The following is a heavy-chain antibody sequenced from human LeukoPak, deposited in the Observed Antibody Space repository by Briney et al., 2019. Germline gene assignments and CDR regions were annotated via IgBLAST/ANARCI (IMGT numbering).Heavy chain of an antibody. J-gene: IGHJ5*02. Sequence: SETLSLTCTVSGGSISSGDYYWSWIRQPPGKGLEWIGYIYYSGSTYYNPSLKSRVTISVDTSKNQFSLKLSSVTAADTAVYYCARAWIGTDWFDPWGQGTLVTVSS. D-gene: IGHD3/OR15-3a*01. CDR2: IYYSGST. CDR3: ARAWIGTDWFDP. CDR1: GGSISSGDYY. V-gene: IGHV4-30-4*01.